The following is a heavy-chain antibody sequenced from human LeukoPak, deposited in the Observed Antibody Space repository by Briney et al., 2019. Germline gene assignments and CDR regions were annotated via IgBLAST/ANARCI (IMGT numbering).Heavy chain of an antibody. J-gene: IGHJ3*02. CDR3: ASQLGYCSGGSCLNAFDI. D-gene: IGHD2-15*01. Sequence: PSETLSLTCTVSGGSFSIYYWTWIRQPAGKGLEWIGRIYTSGSTNYNPSLKSPVTMSVDTSKNQFSLKLSSVTAADTAVYYCASQLGYCSGGSCLNAFDIWGQGTMVTVSS. CDR2: IYTSGST. CDR1: GGSFSIYY. V-gene: IGHV4-4*07.